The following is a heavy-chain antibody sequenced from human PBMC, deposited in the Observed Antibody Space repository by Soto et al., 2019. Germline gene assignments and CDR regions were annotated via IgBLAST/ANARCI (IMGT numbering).Heavy chain of an antibody. CDR1: GFTFSSYG. V-gene: IGHV3-33*01. CDR2: IWYDGSNK. J-gene: IGHJ6*02. Sequence: QVQLVESGGGVVQPGRSLRLSCAASGFTFSSYGMHWVRQAPGKGLEWVAVIWYDGSNKYYADSVKGRFTISRDNSKNKLYLQMNSLRAEDTAVYYCASFNYGTGDGMDVWGQGTTVTVSS. CDR3: ASFNYGTGDGMDV. D-gene: IGHD3-16*01.